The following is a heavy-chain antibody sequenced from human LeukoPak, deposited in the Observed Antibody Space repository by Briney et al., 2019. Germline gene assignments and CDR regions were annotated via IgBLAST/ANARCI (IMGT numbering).Heavy chain of an antibody. J-gene: IGHJ5*02. CDR1: GFTFGDYG. Sequence: GGSLRLSCTASGFTFGDYGMSWVRQAPGKGLEWVSSIGISSNKIYYADSVKGRFIISRDNAKNSVYLQMNSLRAEDTAVYYCARDRGYGDPPSWFAPWGQEPQVTVPS. CDR2: IGISSNKI. V-gene: IGHV3-21*01. D-gene: IGHD5-12*01. CDR3: ARDRGYGDPPSWFAP.